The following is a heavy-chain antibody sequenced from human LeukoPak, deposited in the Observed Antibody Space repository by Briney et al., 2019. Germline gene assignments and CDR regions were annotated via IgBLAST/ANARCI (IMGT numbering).Heavy chain of an antibody. CDR1: GYTFTSYG. J-gene: IGHJ6*02. D-gene: IGHD3-22*01. CDR3: ARVTYYYDSSGYSRLDYYYGMDV. CDR2: ISAYNGNT. V-gene: IGHV1-18*01. Sequence: ASVKVSCKASGYTFTSYGISWVRQVPGQGLEWMGWISAYNGNTNYAQKLQGRVTMTTDTSTSTAYMELRSLRSDDTAVYYCARVTYYYDSSGYSRLDYYYGMDVWGQGTTVTVSS.